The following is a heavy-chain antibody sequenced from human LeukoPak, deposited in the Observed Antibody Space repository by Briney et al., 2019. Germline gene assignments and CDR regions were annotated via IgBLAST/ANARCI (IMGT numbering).Heavy chain of an antibody. CDR1: GLSFSCYY. D-gene: IGHD5/OR15-5a*01. J-gene: IGHJ4*02. Sequence: SETLSLTCSVYGLSFSCYYWIWLPQPQGQEREGLGKINHSDSTNYKPSLKRRVTISVDTSKTPYSQMLSPVTDADAAVYYCARSLIESTTNDYFDHWGQGTLVTVSS. CDR2: INHSDST. CDR3: ARSLIESTTNDYFDH. V-gene: IGHV4-34*01.